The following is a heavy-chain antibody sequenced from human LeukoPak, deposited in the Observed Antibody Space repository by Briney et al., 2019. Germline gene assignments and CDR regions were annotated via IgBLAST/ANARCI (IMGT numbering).Heavy chain of an antibody. CDR3: ARDPRRWLVISTYDAFDI. Sequence: SETLSLTCTVSGGSISTNYWSWIRQPPGKELEWIAYIFYSGTTTYNPSLKSRVTISVDTSKNQFSLKLSSVTAADTAVYYCARDPRRWLVISTYDAFDIWGQGTMVTVSS. CDR2: IFYSGTT. V-gene: IGHV4-59*01. J-gene: IGHJ3*02. D-gene: IGHD3-9*01. CDR1: GGSISTNY.